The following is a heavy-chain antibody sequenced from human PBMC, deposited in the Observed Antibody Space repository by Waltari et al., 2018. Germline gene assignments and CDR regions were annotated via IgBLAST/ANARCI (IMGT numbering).Heavy chain of an antibody. J-gene: IGHJ4*02. CDR1: GFPVSRNY. V-gene: IGHV3-66*01. CDR3: AKDAGPVAAEGDY. D-gene: IGHD6-19*01. CDR2: IYSDGRT. Sequence: EVQLVESGGGLVQPGGSLRLSGAASGFPVSRNYMSWVRQAPGKGLEWVSLIYSDGRTYYADSVKGRFTISRDNYKNTVYLQMSRLRVEDTAVYYCAKDAGPVAAEGDYWGQGTLVTVSS.